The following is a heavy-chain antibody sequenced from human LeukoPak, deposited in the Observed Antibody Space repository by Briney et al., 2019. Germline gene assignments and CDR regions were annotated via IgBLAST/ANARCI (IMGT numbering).Heavy chain of an antibody. CDR3: AKDLESYYYDSSGYRAAFDY. J-gene: IGHJ4*02. V-gene: IGHV3-30*02. CDR2: IRYDGSNK. CDR1: GFTFSSYG. D-gene: IGHD3-22*01. Sequence: QTGGSLRLSCAASGFTFSSYGMHWVRQAPGKGLEWVSFIRYDGSNKYYADSVKGRFTISRDNSKNTLYLQMNSLRAEDTAVYYCAKDLESYYYDSSGYRAAFDYWGQGTLVTVSS.